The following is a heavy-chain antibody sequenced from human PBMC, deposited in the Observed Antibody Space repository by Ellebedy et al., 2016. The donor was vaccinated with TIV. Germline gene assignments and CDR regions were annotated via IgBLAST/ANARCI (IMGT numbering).Heavy chain of an antibody. CDR3: AKDLVTPPYYYASGSQGYYYYGMDV. J-gene: IGHJ6*02. Sequence: GGSLRLSCAASGFTFSSYSMNWVRQAPGKGLEWVAVISYDGSNKYYADSVKGRFTISRDNSKNTLYLQMNCLRAEDTAVYYCAKDLVTPPYYYASGSQGYYYYGMDVWGQGTTVTVSS. CDR1: GFTFSSYS. V-gene: IGHV3-30*18. D-gene: IGHD3-10*01. CDR2: ISYDGSNK.